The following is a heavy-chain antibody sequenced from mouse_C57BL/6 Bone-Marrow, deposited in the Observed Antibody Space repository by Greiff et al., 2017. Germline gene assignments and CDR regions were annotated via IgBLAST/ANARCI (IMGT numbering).Heavy chain of an antibody. CDR1: GYTFTSYW. Sequence: VQLQQPGADLVKPGASVKMSCTASGYTFTSYWITWVKQRPGQGLEWIGDIYPTSGRTNYNEKFKSKAILTVDTSPTTAYMQLSSLTSEDSAIFYCARSGPLGRSVDYWGQGTTLTVSS. CDR3: ARSGPLGRSVDY. J-gene: IGHJ2*01. CDR2: IYPTSGRT. D-gene: IGHD4-1*01. V-gene: IGHV1-55*01.